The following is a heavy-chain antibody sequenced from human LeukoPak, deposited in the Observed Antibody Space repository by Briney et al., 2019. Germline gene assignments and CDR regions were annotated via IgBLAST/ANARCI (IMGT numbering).Heavy chain of an antibody. Sequence: GGSLRLSCAASGFTVITNDMTWVRQAPGKGLEWVSVLCSDGNTEYADSVQGRFTISRDNSKNTLYLEMNSLSPDDTAVYYCARGVEPLAANTLAYWGQGTLVTVSS. CDR3: ARGVEPLAANTLAY. V-gene: IGHV3-53*01. CDR2: LCSDGNT. J-gene: IGHJ4*02. CDR1: GFTVITND. D-gene: IGHD1-14*01.